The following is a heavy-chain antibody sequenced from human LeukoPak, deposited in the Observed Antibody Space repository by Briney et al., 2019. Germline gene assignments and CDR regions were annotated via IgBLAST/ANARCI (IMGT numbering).Heavy chain of an antibody. CDR2: IYSGGST. Sequence: GGSLRLSCAASGFTVSSNYMSWVRQAPGKGLEWVSVIYSGGSTYYADSVKGRFTISRDNAKNTLYLQMNSLRAEDTAVYYCARDWFHAIDYWGQGTLVTVSS. CDR1: GFTVSSNY. V-gene: IGHV3-53*01. D-gene: IGHD2/OR15-2a*01. J-gene: IGHJ4*02. CDR3: ARDWFHAIDY.